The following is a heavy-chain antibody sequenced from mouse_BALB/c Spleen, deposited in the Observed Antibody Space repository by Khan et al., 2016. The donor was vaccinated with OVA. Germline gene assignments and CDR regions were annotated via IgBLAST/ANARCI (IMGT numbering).Heavy chain of an antibody. Sequence: GEPGGGLVKPGGSLKLFCAASGLTFSSHDMSWVRQTPEQRLAWVASISSGGSTYYPDSVKGRFTISRDNVRNILFLQCSSLRSEVTPMYDCARGPCYGSSPSSFEYWGQGTTHTDSS. CDR1: GLTFSSHD. CDR3: ARGPCYGSSPSSFEY. J-gene: IGHJ2*01. CDR2: ISSGGST. D-gene: IGHD1-1*01. V-gene: IGHV5-6-5*01.